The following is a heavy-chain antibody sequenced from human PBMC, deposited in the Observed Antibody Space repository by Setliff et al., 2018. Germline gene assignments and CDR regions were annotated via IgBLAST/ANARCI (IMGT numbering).Heavy chain of an antibody. D-gene: IGHD4-17*01. V-gene: IGHV3-33*08. CDR1: GFTFSTYR. CDR3: ARLRKDYGDYYYFDY. J-gene: IGHJ4*02. CDR2: ILDDGVKK. Sequence: GGSLRLSCAASGFTFSTYRMHWVRQAPGKGLEWVAVILDDGVKKYHADSVQGRFTISRDNAKNSLYLQMNSLRAEDTAVYYCARLRKDYGDYYYFDYWGQGTLVTVSS.